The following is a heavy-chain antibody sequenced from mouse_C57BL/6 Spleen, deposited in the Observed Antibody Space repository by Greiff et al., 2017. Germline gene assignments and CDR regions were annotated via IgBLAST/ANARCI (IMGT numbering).Heavy chain of an antibody. J-gene: IGHJ2*01. V-gene: IGHV5-4*03. CDR3: ARGGEDFDY. Sequence: EVKLVESGGGLVKPGGSLKLSCAASGFTFSSYAMSWVRQTPDKRLEWVATISDGGSYTYYPDNVKGRFTISRDHAKNNLYLQMSHLKSEDTAMYYCARGGEDFDYWGQGTTLTVSS. CDR1: GFTFSSYA. CDR2: ISDGGSYT.